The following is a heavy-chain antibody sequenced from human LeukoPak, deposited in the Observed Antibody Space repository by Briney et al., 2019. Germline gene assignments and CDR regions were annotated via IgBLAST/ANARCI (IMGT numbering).Heavy chain of an antibody. J-gene: IGHJ6*03. Sequence: PGGSLRLSCAASGFTFSSYGMSWARQAPGKGLEWISAITSSSSYTFYADSVKGRFTISRDNAQNSLYLQMNSLRVEDTAIYYCARDPYNGAYSEGYYYYYMDVWGKGTTVTVSS. CDR3: ARDPYNGAYSEGYYYYYMDV. CDR2: ITSSSSYT. D-gene: IGHD1-1*01. V-gene: IGHV3-21*01. CDR1: GFTFSSYG.